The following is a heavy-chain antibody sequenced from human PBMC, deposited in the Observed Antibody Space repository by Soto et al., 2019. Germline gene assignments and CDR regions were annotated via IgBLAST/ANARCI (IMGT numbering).Heavy chain of an antibody. D-gene: IGHD3-9*01. J-gene: IGHJ4*02. CDR2: ISGSGGST. V-gene: IGHV3-23*01. Sequence: PGGSLRLSCAASGFTFSSYAMSWVRQAPGKGLEWVSAISGSGGSTFYADSVKGRFTISRDNSKNTLYLQMNSLRAEDTAVYYCAKDNYDILTGYYTGYWGQGTLVTVSS. CDR3: AKDNYDILTGYYTGY. CDR1: GFTFSSYA.